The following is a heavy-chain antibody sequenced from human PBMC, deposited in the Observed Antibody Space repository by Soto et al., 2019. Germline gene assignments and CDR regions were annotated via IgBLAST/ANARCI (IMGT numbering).Heavy chain of an antibody. Sequence: AGSLRLSCAGSGFAFSTFDIPWVRQAPGKGLEWVSGIGTLSDTFYAASVQGRLTISRQNAKNSVYLQMNSLRAGDTAFYYCARGRSFSYDSTPPPMFDPWGQGTLVTVSS. D-gene: IGHD3-10*01. V-gene: IGHV3-13*01. J-gene: IGHJ5*02. CDR2: IGTLSDT. CDR1: GFAFSTFD. CDR3: ARGRSFSYDSTPPPMFDP.